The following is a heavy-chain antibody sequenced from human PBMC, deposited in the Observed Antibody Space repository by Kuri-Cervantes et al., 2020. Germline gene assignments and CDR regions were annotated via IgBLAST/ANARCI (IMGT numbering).Heavy chain of an antibody. CDR3: ARDFLQYSSSWGLDY. CDR1: GFTFGSFA. J-gene: IGHJ4*02. Sequence: GESLKISCAASGFTFGSFAMHWVRQAPGKGLEWVAVIWYDGSNKYYADSVKGRFTISRDNSKNTLYLQMNSLRAEDTAVYYCARDFLQYSSSWGLDYWGQGTLVTVSS. CDR2: IWYDGSNK. D-gene: IGHD6-6*01. V-gene: IGHV3-33*08.